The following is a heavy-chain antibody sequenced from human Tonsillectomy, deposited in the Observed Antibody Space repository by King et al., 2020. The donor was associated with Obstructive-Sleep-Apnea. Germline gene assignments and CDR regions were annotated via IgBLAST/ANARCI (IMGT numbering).Heavy chain of an antibody. CDR2: ISSNGGST. CDR1: GFTFSSYA. D-gene: IGHD3-22*01. V-gene: IGHV3-64*01. J-gene: IGHJ3*02. CDR3: ARALYDSSGHDAFDI. Sequence: VQLVESGGGLVQPGGSLRLSCAASGFTFSSYAMHWVRQAPGKGLEYGSSISSNGGSTYYANSVKGRFTIYRDNSKNKLYLQMGSLRAEDMAVYYCARALYDSSGHDAFDIWGQGTMVTVSS.